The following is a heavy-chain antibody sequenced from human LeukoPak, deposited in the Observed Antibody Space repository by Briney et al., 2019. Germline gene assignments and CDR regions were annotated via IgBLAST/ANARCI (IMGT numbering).Heavy chain of an antibody. Sequence: ASVKVSCKASGYTFTSYAMHWVRQAPGQRLEWMGWINAGNGNTKYSQKFQGRVTITRDTSASTAYMELSSLRSEDTAVYYCARDPDHNGSGSCWGQGTLVTVSS. CDR3: ARDPDHNGSGSC. J-gene: IGHJ4*02. CDR1: GYTFTSYA. D-gene: IGHD3-10*01. V-gene: IGHV1-3*01. CDR2: INAGNGNT.